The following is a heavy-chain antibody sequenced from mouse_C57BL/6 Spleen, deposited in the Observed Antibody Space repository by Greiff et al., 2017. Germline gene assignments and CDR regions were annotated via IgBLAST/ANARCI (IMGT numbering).Heavy chain of an antibody. V-gene: IGHV1-59*01. CDR2: IDPSDSYT. CDR3: ARGSGNYVGYAMDY. Sequence: QVQLQQPGAELVRPGTSVKLSCKASGYTFTSYWMHWVKQRPGQGLEWIGVIDPSDSYTNYNQKFKGKATLTVDTSSSTAYMQLSSLTSEDSAVYDCARGSGNYVGYAMDYWGQGTSVTVSS. CDR1: GYTFTSYW. D-gene: IGHD2-1*01. J-gene: IGHJ4*01.